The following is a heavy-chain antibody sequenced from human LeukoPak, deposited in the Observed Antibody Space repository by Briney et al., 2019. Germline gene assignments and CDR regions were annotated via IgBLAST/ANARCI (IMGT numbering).Heavy chain of an antibody. V-gene: IGHV6-1*01. CDR2: TYYRSKWYN. D-gene: IGHD6-19*01. CDR1: GDSVSSNSAA. CDR3: AREQWLVGEIL. J-gene: IGHJ4*02. Sequence: PSQTLALTCAISGDSVSSNSAAWKWIRQSPSRGLEWLGRTYYRSKWYNDYAVSVKSRITINPDTSKNQFSPQLNSVTPEDTAVYYCAREQWLVGEILWGQGTLVTVSS.